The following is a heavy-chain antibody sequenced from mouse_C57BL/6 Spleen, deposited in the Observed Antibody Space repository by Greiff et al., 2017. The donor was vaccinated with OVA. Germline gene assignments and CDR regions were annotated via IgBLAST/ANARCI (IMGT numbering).Heavy chain of an antibody. D-gene: IGHD2-1*01. CDR3: ARGAYGNYNYYAMDY. J-gene: IGHJ4*01. V-gene: IGHV1-52*01. Sequence: VQLQQPGAELVRPGSSVKLSCKASGYTFTSYWMHWVKQRPIQGLEWIGNIDPSDSETHYNQKFKDKATLTVDKSSSTAYMQLSSLTSEDSAVYYCARGAYGNYNYYAMDYWGQGTSVTVSA. CDR2: IDPSDSET. CDR1: GYTFTSYW.